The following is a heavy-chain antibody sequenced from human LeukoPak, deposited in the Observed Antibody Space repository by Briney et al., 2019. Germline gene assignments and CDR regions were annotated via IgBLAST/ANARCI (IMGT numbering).Heavy chain of an antibody. CDR1: GGSISSGGYY. J-gene: IGHJ5*02. Sequence: SETLSLTCTVSGGSISSGGYYWSRIRQHPGKGLEWIGYIYYSGSTYYTPSLKSRVTISVDTSKNQFSLKLSSVTAADTAVYYCARYPGTWFGPWGQGTLVTVSS. V-gene: IGHV4-31*03. CDR2: IYYSGST. CDR3: ARYPGTWFGP.